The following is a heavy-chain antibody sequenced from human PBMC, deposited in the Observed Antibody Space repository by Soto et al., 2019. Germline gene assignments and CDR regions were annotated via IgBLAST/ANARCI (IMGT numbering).Heavy chain of an antibody. CDR3: TTEGPGYCSGVSCYAIDY. CDR2: IKSKTDGGTT. J-gene: IGHJ4*02. V-gene: IGHV3-15*01. CDR1: GFTFSNAW. Sequence: EVQLLESGGGLVQPGGSLRLSCAASGFTFSNAWVSLGRQSPGKGLVWVGRIKSKTDGGTTDYAAPVKGRYTIARDDSKNTLYLQMNSLKTEDTAVYYCTTEGPGYCSGVSCYAIDYWGEGTRVNVSS. D-gene: IGHD2-15*01.